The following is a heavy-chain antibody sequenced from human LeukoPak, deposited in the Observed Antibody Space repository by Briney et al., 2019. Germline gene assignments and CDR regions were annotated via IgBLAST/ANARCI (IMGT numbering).Heavy chain of an antibody. CDR1: GFTVSSNY. Sequence: PGGSLRLSCAASGFTVSSNYMSWVRQAPGKGLEWVSVIYSGGSTYYADSVKGRFTISRDNSKNTLYLQMNSLRAEDTAVYYCAKGGTYCGGDCYGTKHWGQGTLVTVSS. V-gene: IGHV3-66*01. D-gene: IGHD2-21*02. J-gene: IGHJ4*02. CDR3: AKGGTYCGGDCYGTKH. CDR2: IYSGGST.